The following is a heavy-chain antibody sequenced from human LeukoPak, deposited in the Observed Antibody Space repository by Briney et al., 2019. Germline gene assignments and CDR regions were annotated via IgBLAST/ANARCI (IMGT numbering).Heavy chain of an antibody. Sequence: SETLSLTCTVSGGSISSGDYYWGWIRQPPGKGLEWIGYIYYSGSTYYNPSLKSRVTISVDTSKNQFSLKLSSVTAADTAIYYCARDRPSSSAFDYWGQGTLVNVSS. CDR2: IYYSGST. CDR1: GGSISSGDYY. D-gene: IGHD3-10*01. CDR3: ARDRPSSSAFDY. J-gene: IGHJ4*02. V-gene: IGHV4-30-4*01.